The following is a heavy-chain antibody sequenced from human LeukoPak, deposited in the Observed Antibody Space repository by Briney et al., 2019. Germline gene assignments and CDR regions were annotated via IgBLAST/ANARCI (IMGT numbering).Heavy chain of an antibody. D-gene: IGHD1-26*01. CDR1: GDSFNTFY. Sequence: SETLSLTCTVSGDSFNTFYWSWIRQSPGKGLEWIGYIYSNGNTNYKASLTSRATISLDTSKNQFSLKLTSVTAAETAVYYCARFSESYWDHWGQGALVTVSS. CDR2: IYSNGNT. V-gene: IGHV4-4*09. CDR3: ARFSESYWDH. J-gene: IGHJ4*02.